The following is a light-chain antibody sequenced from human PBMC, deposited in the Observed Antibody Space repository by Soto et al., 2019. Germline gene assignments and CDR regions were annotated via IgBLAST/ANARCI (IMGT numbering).Light chain of an antibody. V-gene: IGKV1-33*01. CDR1: QDIGNY. Sequence: DIQMTQSPSSLSTSVGNRVTITCQASQDIGNYLNWYQQKPGKAPKLLIYDASNLETGVPSRFSGGGSGTDFTFTISSLQPEDIATYYYQYYYNLQLTFGGGTNVEIK. CDR2: DAS. CDR3: QYYYNLQLT. J-gene: IGKJ4*01.